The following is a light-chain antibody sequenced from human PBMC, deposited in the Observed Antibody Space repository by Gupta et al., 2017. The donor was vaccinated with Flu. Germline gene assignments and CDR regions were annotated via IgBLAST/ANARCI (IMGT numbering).Light chain of an antibody. CDR3: QQRDSSPET. CDR2: AAS. J-gene: IGKJ1*01. Sequence: DIQMTQSPSSLSASVGDRVTITCRARQSISSYLNWYQQKPGKAPKLMIYAASRLHSGVPSSFSGSVSVTDFTLTISRLQPEYFATYYCQQRDSSPETFGQGTKVEIK. CDR1: QSISSY. V-gene: IGKV1-39*01.